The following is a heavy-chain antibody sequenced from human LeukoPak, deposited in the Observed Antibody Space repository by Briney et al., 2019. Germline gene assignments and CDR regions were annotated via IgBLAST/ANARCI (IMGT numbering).Heavy chain of an antibody. CDR3: AKDVGYSGYDCPDY. Sequence: QPGGSLRLSCVASGFTFSNYAMGWVRQAPGKGLEWVSGIGGDGIFYTDSVRGRFTISRDNSKNTLSLQMNSLRADDTAVYYCAKDVGYSGYDCPDYWGQGTLVTVSS. J-gene: IGHJ4*02. CDR1: GFTFSNYA. D-gene: IGHD5-12*01. V-gene: IGHV3-23*01. CDR2: IGGDGI.